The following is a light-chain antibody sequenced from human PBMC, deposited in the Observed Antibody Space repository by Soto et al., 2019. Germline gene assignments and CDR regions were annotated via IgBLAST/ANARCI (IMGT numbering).Light chain of an antibody. CDR3: SSYAGSTKVV. CDR1: NSDVGNYDL. V-gene: IGLV2-23*02. J-gene: IGLJ3*02. Sequence: QSALTQPASVSGSPGQSITISCTGTNSDVGNYDLVSWYEHHPGKAPRLIIYKVTKRPSGGSDRFSGSKSGNTASLTISGLQAEDEGDYYCSSYAGSTKVVFGGGTKVTVL. CDR2: KVT.